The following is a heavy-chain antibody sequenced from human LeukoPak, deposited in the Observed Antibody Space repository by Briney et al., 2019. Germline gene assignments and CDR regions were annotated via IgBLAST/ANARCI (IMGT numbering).Heavy chain of an antibody. D-gene: IGHD2-2*01. CDR1: GGSISSGGYY. Sequence: SETLSLTCTVSGGSISSGGYYWSWIRQHPGKGLEWIGYIYYSGSTYYNPFLKSRVTISVDTSKNQFSLKLSSVTAADTAVYYCAREHCSSTSCYSGTWGQGTLVTVSS. CDR3: AREHCSSTSCYSGT. V-gene: IGHV4-31*03. J-gene: IGHJ4*02. CDR2: IYYSGST.